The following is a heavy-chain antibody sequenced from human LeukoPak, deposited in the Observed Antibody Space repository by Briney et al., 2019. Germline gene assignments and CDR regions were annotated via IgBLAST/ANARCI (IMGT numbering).Heavy chain of an antibody. J-gene: IGHJ4*02. D-gene: IGHD1-26*01. Sequence: SETLSLTCTVSGGSISSYYWGWIRQPPGKGLEWIGTIYYSGTTYYNPSLKSRVTISVDTSKNQFSLKLSSVTAADTAVYYCASLQNIVGATPLPDYWGQGTLVTVSS. CDR1: GGSISSYY. CDR2: IYYSGTT. CDR3: ASLQNIVGATPLPDY. V-gene: IGHV4-39*07.